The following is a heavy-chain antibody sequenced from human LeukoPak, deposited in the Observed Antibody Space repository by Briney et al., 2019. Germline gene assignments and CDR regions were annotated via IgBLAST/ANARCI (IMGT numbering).Heavy chain of an antibody. D-gene: IGHD6-13*01. J-gene: IGHJ4*02. V-gene: IGHV4-59*01. CDR3: ARIAVSGYSSSWYDY. Sequence: SETLSLTCTVSGGSFSSYYWSWIRQPPGKGLEWIGYIYYSGGTNYNPSLKSRVTISVDTSKNQFSLKLTSVTAADTAVYYCARIAVSGYSSSWYDYWGQGTLVTVSS. CDR1: GGSFSSYY. CDR2: IYYSGGT.